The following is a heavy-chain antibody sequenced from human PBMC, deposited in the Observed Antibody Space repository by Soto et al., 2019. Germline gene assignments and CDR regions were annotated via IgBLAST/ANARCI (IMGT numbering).Heavy chain of an antibody. CDR2: IIPIFGTA. D-gene: IGHD2-2*01. J-gene: IGHJ6*02. CDR3: ARHVPAAGYYYGMDV. V-gene: IGHV1-69*12. Sequence: QVQLVQSGAEVKKPGSSVKVSCKASGGTFSSYAISWVRQAPGQGLEWMGGIIPIFGTADYAQKFQGRVTITADESTSTAYMELSTLRSEDTAVDYCARHVPAAGYYYGMDVWGQGTTVTVSS. CDR1: GGTFSSYA.